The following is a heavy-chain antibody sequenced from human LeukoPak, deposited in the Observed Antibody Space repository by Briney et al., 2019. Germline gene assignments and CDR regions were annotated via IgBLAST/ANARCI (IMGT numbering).Heavy chain of an antibody. V-gene: IGHV3-21*01. Sequence: GGSLRLSCAASGFTFSSYSMNWVRQAPGKGLEWVSSISSSSSYIYYADSMKGRFTISRDNAKNSLYLQVNSLRAEDTAVYYCAREVGATVLDYWGQGTLVTVSS. CDR1: GFTFSSYS. D-gene: IGHD1-26*01. CDR2: ISSSSSYI. CDR3: AREVGATVLDY. J-gene: IGHJ4*02.